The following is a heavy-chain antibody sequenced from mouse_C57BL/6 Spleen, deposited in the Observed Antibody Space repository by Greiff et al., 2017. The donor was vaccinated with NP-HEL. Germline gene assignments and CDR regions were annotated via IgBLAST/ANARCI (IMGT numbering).Heavy chain of an antibody. J-gene: IGHJ2*01. CDR3: AREGFYYYGSSYYFDY. Sequence: DVMLVESGGGLVKPGGSLKLSCAASGFTFSDYGMHWVRQAPEKGLEWVAYISSGSSTIYYADTVKGRFTISRDNAKNTLFLQMTSLRSEDTAMYYCAREGFYYYGSSYYFDYWGQGTTLTVSS. CDR2: ISSGSSTI. CDR1: GFTFSDYG. V-gene: IGHV5-17*01. D-gene: IGHD1-1*01.